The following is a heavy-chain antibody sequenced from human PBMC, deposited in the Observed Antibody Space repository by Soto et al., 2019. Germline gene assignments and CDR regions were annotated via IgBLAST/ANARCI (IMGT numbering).Heavy chain of an antibody. CDR2: TYYRSKWYN. D-gene: IGHD6-13*01. V-gene: IGHV6-1*01. CDR1: GDSVSSNSAA. J-gene: IGHJ4*02. CDR3: AKAAYSSSWYKVDY. Sequence: TLSLTCAISGDSVSSNSAAWNWIRQSPSRGLEWLGGTYYRSKWYNVYAVSVKSRITINPDTSKNQFSLQLNSVTPEDTAVYYCAKAAYSSSWYKVDYWGQGTLVTVSS.